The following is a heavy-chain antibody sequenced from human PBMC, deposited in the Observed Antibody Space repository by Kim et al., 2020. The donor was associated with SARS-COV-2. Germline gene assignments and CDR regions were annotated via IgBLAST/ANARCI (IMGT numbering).Heavy chain of an antibody. J-gene: IGHJ4*02. Sequence: DSDTNYSPTFQGQVTISADKSISTAYLQWSSLKASDTAMYYCARRDGSYWGQGTLVTVSS. CDR2: DSDT. D-gene: IGHD1-26*01. V-gene: IGHV5-51*01. CDR3: ARRDGSY.